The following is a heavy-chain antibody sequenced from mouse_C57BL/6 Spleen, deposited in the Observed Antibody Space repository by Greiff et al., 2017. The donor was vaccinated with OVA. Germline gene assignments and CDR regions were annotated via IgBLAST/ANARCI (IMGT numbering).Heavy chain of an antibody. D-gene: IGHD1-1*01. CDR2: IYPRSGNT. V-gene: IGHV1-81*01. Sequence: QVQLQQSGAELARPGASVKLSCKASGYTFTSYGISWVKQRTGQGLEWIGEIYPRSGNTYYNEKFKGKATLTADQSSSTAYMELRSLTAEDSAVYFCAREDYGSNLDYWGQGTTLTVSS. J-gene: IGHJ2*01. CDR1: GYTFTSYG. CDR3: AREDYGSNLDY.